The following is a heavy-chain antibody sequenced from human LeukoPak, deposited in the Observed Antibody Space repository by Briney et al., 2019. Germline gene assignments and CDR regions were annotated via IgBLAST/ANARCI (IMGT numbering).Heavy chain of an antibody. CDR3: ARVKGGIAAAGNYFDY. CDR1: GFAFSSYA. CDR2: VSYDGGSK. V-gene: IGHV3-30-3*01. D-gene: IGHD6-13*01. J-gene: IGHJ4*02. Sequence: GGSLRLSCAASGFAFSSYAMHWVRQGPGKGLEWVALVSYDGGSKYYAASVKGRITISRDNSKNTLHLQMDSLNTEDTAVYYCARVKGGIAAAGNYFDYWGQGTLVTVSS.